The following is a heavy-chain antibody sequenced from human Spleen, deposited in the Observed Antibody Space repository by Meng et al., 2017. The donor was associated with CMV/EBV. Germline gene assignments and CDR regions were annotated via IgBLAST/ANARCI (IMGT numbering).Heavy chain of an antibody. CDR1: GFTFSSYW. J-gene: IGHJ4*02. V-gene: IGHV3-48*04. CDR3: ARDGGWYYFDY. CDR2: VSRSGTVI. D-gene: IGHD6-19*01. Sequence: GESLKISCAASGFTFSSYWMSWVRQAPGKGLEWVAYVSRSGTVIYYADSVKGRFIISRDNAQKTLHLQMSSLRAGDTAVYYCARDGGWYYFDYWGQGTLVTVSS.